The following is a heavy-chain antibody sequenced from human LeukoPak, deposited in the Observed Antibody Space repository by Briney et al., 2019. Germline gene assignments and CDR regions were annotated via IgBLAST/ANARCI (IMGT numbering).Heavy chain of an antibody. CDR1: GFIFSDYV. CDR3: ARDKLSYFDY. CDR2: SGTGGRT. V-gene: IGHV3-23*01. Sequence: PGGSLRLSCAGSGFIFSDYVMSWVRQAPGKGLEWVSASGTGGRTYYADSVKGRFTISRDNAKNSLYLQMNSLRAEDTAVYYCARDKLSYFDYWGQGTLVTVSS. J-gene: IGHJ4*02. D-gene: IGHD3-10*01.